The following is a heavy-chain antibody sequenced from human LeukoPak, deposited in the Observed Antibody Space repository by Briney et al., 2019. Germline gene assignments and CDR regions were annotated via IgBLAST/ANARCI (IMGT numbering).Heavy chain of an antibody. CDR2: IYYSGST. CDR1: GGSISSSRYY. J-gene: IGHJ4*02. CDR3: ASLRERSYYARGFDY. D-gene: IGHD1-26*01. Sequence: PSETPSPTRTVSGGSISSSRYYRGWIRHPPGEGVGGVGGIYYSGSTYYNPSLKSRVTISVDTSKNQFSLKLSSVTAADTAVYYCASLRERSYYARGFDYWGQGTLVTVSS. V-gene: IGHV4-39*07.